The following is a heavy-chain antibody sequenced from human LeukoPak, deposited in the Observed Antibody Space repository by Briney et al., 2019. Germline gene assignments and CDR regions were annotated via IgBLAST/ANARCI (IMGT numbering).Heavy chain of an antibody. Sequence: PGGSLRLSCAASGFTFDDYAMHWVRQAPGKGLEWVSGISWNSGSIGYADSAMGRFTISRDNAKNSLYLQMNSLRAEDMALYYCAKESGSYFDYWGQGTLVTVSS. V-gene: IGHV3-9*03. CDR1: GFTFDDYA. J-gene: IGHJ4*02. D-gene: IGHD5-12*01. CDR3: AKESGSYFDY. CDR2: ISWNSGSI.